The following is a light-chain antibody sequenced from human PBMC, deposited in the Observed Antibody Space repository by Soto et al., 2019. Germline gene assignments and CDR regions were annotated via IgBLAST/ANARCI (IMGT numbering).Light chain of an antibody. V-gene: IGLV2-14*01. J-gene: IGLJ1*01. Sequence: QSVLTQPASVSGSPGQSITISCTGTSGDVGGYNAVSWYQQHPGKAPKLMIYDVSNRPSGVSYRFSGSKSGSTASLTISGLQAEDEADYYCSSYTPSGVYVFGAGTKVTVL. CDR1: SGDVGGYNA. CDR2: DVS. CDR3: SSYTPSGVYV.